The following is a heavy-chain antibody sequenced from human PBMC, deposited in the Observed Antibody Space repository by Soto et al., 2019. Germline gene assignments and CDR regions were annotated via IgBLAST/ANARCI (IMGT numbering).Heavy chain of an antibody. CDR1: GYRLSTDG. CDR3: AGVRGPRGTGYRYFDL. D-gene: IGHD3-9*01. CDR2: IYPLDSDT. Sequence: GESLKISCKGSGYRLSTDGVGWVRQVPGKGLEWMGIIYPLDSDTRYSPSFEGHVIISADKSADTAYLHWNSLQASDSATNFCAGVRGPRGTGYRYFDLWGRGTLVTVSS. V-gene: IGHV5-51*01. J-gene: IGHJ2*01.